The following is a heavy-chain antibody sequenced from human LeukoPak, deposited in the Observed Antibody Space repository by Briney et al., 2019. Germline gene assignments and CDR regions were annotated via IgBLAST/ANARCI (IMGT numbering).Heavy chain of an antibody. Sequence: PSETLPLTCTVSGGSISSGGYYWSWIRQHPGKGLEWIGYIYYSGSTYYNPSLKSRVTISVDTSKNQFSLKLSSVTAADTAVYYCARDKNFFSNWFDPWGQGTLVTVSS. CDR3: ARDKNFFSNWFDP. J-gene: IGHJ5*02. CDR1: GGSISSGGYY. V-gene: IGHV4-31*03. D-gene: IGHD3-3*01. CDR2: IYYSGST.